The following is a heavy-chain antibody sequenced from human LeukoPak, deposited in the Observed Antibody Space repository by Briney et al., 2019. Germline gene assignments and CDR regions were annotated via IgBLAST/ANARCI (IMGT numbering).Heavy chain of an antibody. CDR2: ISSSSNYI. J-gene: IGHJ5*01. Sequence: PGGSLRLYCAGSGFTFSSYSMNWVRQAPGKGLEWVSSISSSSNYIYYADSVKGRFTISRDNAKNSLSLQMNSLRAEDTAVYYCARGTAAAAWFDPWGPGT. V-gene: IGHV3-21*01. CDR3: ARGTAAAAWFDP. D-gene: IGHD6-13*01. CDR1: GFTFSSYS.